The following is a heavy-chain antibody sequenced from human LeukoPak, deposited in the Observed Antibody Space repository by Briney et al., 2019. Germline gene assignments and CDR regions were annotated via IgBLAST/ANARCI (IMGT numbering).Heavy chain of an antibody. CDR3: AGFEWLQPIDY. CDR2: IYYSGST. V-gene: IGHV4-31*03. D-gene: IGHD5-24*01. CDR1: GGSISSGGYY. Sequence: PSQTLSLTCTVSGGSISSGGYYWSWIRQHPGKGLEWIGYIYYSGSTYYNPSLKSRVTISVDTSKNQFSLKLSSVTAADTAVYYCAGFEWLQPIDYWGQGTLVTVSS. J-gene: IGHJ4*02.